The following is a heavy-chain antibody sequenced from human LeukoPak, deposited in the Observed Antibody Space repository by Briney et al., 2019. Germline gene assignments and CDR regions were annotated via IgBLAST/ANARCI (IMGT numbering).Heavy chain of an antibody. D-gene: IGHD3-16*01. CDR1: GGSISSYY. V-gene: IGHV4-4*07. J-gene: IGHJ4*02. CDR3: ARVGDYALKD. CDR2: IQTSGST. Sequence: SETLSLTCTVSGGSISSYYWSWVRQPTGKGLEWIGRIQTSGSTNYNPSLKSRVTMSLDTSKNQCTLKLFSATAADTAVYYCARVGDYALKDWGQGTLVTVSS.